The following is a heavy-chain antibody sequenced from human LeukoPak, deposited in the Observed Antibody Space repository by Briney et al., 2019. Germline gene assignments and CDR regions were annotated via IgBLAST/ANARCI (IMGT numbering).Heavy chain of an antibody. CDR3: ARQRGVADFDY. CDR1: GYSISSGYY. Sequence: PSETLSLTCAVSGYSISSGYYWGWIRQPPGKGLEWIGSIHHSGSTYYNPSLKSRVTISVDTSKNQFSLKLSSVTAADTAVYYCARQRGVADFDYWGPGTLVTVSS. V-gene: IGHV4-38-2*01. D-gene: IGHD6-19*01. CDR2: IHHSGST. J-gene: IGHJ4*02.